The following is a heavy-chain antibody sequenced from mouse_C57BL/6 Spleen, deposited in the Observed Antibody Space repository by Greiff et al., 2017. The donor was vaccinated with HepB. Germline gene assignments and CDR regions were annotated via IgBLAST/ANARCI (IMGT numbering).Heavy chain of an antibody. CDR2: IWTGGGT. CDR1: GFSLTSYA. CDR3: ARNFGSSYEGYYFDY. Sequence: VKLVESGPGLVAPSQSLSITCTVSGFSLTSYAISWVRQPPGKGLEWLGVIWTGGGTNYNSALKSRLSISKDNSKSQVFLKMNSLQTDDTARYYCARNFGSSYEGYYFDYWGQGTTLTVSS. J-gene: IGHJ2*01. V-gene: IGHV2-9-1*01. D-gene: IGHD1-1*01.